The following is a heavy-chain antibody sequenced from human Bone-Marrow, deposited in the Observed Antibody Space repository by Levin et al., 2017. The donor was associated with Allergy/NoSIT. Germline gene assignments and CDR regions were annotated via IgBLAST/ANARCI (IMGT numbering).Heavy chain of an antibody. V-gene: IGHV3-20*04. J-gene: IGHJ3*02. D-gene: IGHD1-26*01. CDR2: INWNGGST. Sequence: GGSLRLSCATSGFTFDDYAMTWVRQAPGKGLEWVSYINWNGGSTAYADSVKGRFTISRDNAKKSLYLQMNSLRAEDTALYYCARVGGIVGTADAFDIWGQGTMVTVSS. CDR3: ARVGGIVGTADAFDI. CDR1: GFTFDDYA.